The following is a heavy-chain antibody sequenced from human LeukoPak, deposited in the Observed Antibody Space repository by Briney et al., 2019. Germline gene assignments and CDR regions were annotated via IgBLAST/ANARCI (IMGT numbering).Heavy chain of an antibody. Sequence: SETLSLTCSVSGVSIFSYYWNWIRQPPVKELEWIGYVHYSGSTNYNPSLKSRVTTSVDTSKSQFSLKLSSATAADTAVYYCATGRSIRYFDYWGQGTLLTVSS. V-gene: IGHV4-59*08. J-gene: IGHJ4*02. CDR2: VHYSGST. CDR1: GVSIFSYY. CDR3: ATGRSIRYFDY. D-gene: IGHD3-9*01.